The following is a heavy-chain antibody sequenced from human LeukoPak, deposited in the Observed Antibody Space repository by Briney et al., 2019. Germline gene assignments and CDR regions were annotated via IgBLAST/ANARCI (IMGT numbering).Heavy chain of an antibody. D-gene: IGHD2-2*01. CDR1: GGSISSGSYY. Sequence: PSETLSLTCTVSGGSISSGSYYWSWIRQPAGKGLEWIGRIYTSGSTNYNPSLKSRVTISVDTSKNQFSLKLSSVTAADTAVYYCARVYQGAKRYYYYYYMDVRGKGTTVTISS. V-gene: IGHV4-61*02. CDR2: IYTSGST. CDR3: ARVYQGAKRYYYYYYMDV. J-gene: IGHJ6*03.